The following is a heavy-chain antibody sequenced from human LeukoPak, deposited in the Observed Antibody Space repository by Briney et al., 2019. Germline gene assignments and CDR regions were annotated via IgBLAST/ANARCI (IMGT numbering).Heavy chain of an antibody. J-gene: IGHJ4*02. CDR1: GFTFNNYA. Sequence: GGSLRLSCAASGFTFNNYAMTWVRQAPGKGLEWVSSITSTGGTTYYADSVKGRFAISRDNSKNTLNLQMNSLRVEGTAMYYCAKPESPYFDWLLCVNWGQGTLVTVSS. CDR2: ITSTGGTT. CDR3: AKPESPYFDWLLCVN. V-gene: IGHV3-23*01. D-gene: IGHD3-9*01.